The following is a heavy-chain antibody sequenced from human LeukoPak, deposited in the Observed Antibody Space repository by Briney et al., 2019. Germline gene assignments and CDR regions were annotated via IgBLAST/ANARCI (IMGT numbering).Heavy chain of an antibody. J-gene: IGHJ4*02. CDR2: ISAYNGNT. V-gene: IGHV1-18*01. D-gene: IGHD3-16*01. CDR1: GYTFTSYG. CDR3: ARFRRVGFDY. Sequence: ASVRVSCKASGYTFTSYGISWVRQAPGQGLEWMGWISAYNGNTNYAQKFQGRVTMTRNTSISTAYMELSSLRSEDTAVYYCARFRRVGFDYWGQGTLVTVSS.